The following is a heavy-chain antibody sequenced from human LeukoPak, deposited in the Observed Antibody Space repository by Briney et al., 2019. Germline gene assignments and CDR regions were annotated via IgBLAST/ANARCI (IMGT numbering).Heavy chain of an antibody. CDR1: GFTFSSYW. CDR3: ARDTGALVTHFDY. Sequence: PGGSLRLSCVASGFTFSSYWMSWVRQAPGKGLEWVANIKYDEIEKYHEDSVKGRFTISRDNAKNSIYLQMNSLRVEDTAVYYCARDTGALVTHFDYWGQGTLVTVSS. V-gene: IGHV3-7*03. D-gene: IGHD5-18*01. J-gene: IGHJ4*02. CDR2: IKYDEIEK.